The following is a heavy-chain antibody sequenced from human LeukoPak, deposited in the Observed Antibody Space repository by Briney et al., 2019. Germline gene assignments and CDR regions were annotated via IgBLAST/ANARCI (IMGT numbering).Heavy chain of an antibody. J-gene: IGHJ4*02. V-gene: IGHV3-23*01. Sequence: GGSLRLSCAASGFTFSSYAMSWVRQAPGKGLGWVSSISGTGGSTYYADSVKGRFTISRDNSKNTLYLQMNSLRAEDTAIYYCAKSSGSYYNFDYWGQGTLVTVSS. CDR1: GFTFSSYA. CDR2: ISGTGGST. D-gene: IGHD1-26*01. CDR3: AKSSGSYYNFDY.